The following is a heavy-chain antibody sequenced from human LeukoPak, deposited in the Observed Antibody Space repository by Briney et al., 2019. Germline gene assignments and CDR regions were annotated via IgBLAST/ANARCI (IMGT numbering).Heavy chain of an antibody. J-gene: IGHJ4*02. V-gene: IGHV3-23*01. Sequence: GGSLRLSCVASGFIFSSHGMSWVRQAPGKGLEWVSTVTSRSATHYTDSVKGRFITSRDSSKNTLFLQVNSLRAEDTALYYCTTTRPYGTTWAGAFEDWGQGTPVTVSS. CDR3: TTTRPYGTTWAGAFED. D-gene: IGHD6-19*01. CDR1: GFIFSSHG. CDR2: VTSRSAT.